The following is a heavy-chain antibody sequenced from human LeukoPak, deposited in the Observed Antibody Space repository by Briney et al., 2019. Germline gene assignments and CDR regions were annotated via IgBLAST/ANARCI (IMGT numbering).Heavy chain of an antibody. V-gene: IGHV3-20*04. Sequence: GGSLRLSCAASGFTFDDYGMSWVRQAPGKGLEWVSGINWNGGSTGYADSVKGRFTISRDNAKNSLYLQMNSLRAEDTAVYYCARDSSWYYDSSAKGYYFDYWGQGTLVTVSS. CDR3: ARDSSWYYDSSAKGYYFDY. CDR2: INWNGGST. CDR1: GFTFDDYG. D-gene: IGHD3-22*01. J-gene: IGHJ4*02.